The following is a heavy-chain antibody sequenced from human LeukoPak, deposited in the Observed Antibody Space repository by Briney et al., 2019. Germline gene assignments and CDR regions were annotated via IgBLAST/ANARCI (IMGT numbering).Heavy chain of an antibody. Sequence: SETLSLTCAASGESFSGNFWTWIRQSPGKGLEWIGEIDNNGITNYNPSLKSRVTMSVDTTRKRFSLRLTSESAADTGVYYCARGGGGAEAFYFDYWGQGSLVTVSS. D-gene: IGHD1-26*01. CDR2: IDNNGIT. V-gene: IGHV4-34*01. CDR3: ARGGGGAEAFYFDY. J-gene: IGHJ4*02. CDR1: GESFSGNF.